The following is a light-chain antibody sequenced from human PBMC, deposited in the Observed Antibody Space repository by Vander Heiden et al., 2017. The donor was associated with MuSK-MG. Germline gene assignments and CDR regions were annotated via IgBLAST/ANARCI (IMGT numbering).Light chain of an antibody. CDR3: SSFASSSAYV. V-gene: IGLV2-14*03. Sequence: QSALTQPASVSGSPGQSITISCTGTSSDVGSYNYVSCYQKHPGKAPKLMIYDVTGRPSGVSNRFSGSKSGNTASLTISGLQAEDEADYYCSSFASSSAYVFGTGTEVTVL. CDR2: DVT. J-gene: IGLJ1*01. CDR1: SSDVGSYNY.